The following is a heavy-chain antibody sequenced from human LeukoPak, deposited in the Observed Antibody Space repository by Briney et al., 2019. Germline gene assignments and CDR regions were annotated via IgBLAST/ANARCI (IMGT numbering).Heavy chain of an antibody. CDR1: GFTFSSYW. CDR3: ARGSTYYDSSGQVPFDY. CDR2: IKQDESEK. J-gene: IGHJ4*02. Sequence: GGSLRLSCAASGFTFSSYWLSWVRQAPGKGLEWVANIKQDESEKHYADSVKGRFTISRDNAKNSLYLQMNSLRAEDTAVYYCARGSTYYDSSGQVPFDYWGQGTLVTVSS. V-gene: IGHV3-7*01. D-gene: IGHD3-22*01.